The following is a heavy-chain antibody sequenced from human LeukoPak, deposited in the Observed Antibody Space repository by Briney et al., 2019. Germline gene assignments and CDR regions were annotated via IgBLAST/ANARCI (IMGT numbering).Heavy chain of an antibody. D-gene: IGHD1-1*01. J-gene: IGHJ4*02. V-gene: IGHV3-30*03. CDR2: ISYDGSNK. CDR3: ATVRLDY. Sequence: LLWVAVISYDGSNKYYADSVKGRFTISRDNSKNTLYLQMNSLRAEDTAVYYCATVRLDYWGQGTLVTVSS.